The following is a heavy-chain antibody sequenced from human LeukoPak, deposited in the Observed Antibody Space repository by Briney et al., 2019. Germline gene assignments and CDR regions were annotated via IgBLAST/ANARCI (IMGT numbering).Heavy chain of an antibody. Sequence: ASVKVSCKASGYTFTSYYMHWVRQAPGQGLEWMGIINPSGGSTSYAQKFQGRVTMTRDTSTSTAYMELCSLRSEDTAVYYCARDLRIAVARVPFDYWGQGTLVTVSS. D-gene: IGHD6-19*01. V-gene: IGHV1-46*01. J-gene: IGHJ4*02. CDR3: ARDLRIAVARVPFDY. CDR2: INPSGGST. CDR1: GYTFTSYY.